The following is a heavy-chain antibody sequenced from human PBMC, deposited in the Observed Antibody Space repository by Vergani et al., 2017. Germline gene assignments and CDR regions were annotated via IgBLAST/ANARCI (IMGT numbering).Heavy chain of an antibody. CDR3: ARGHSVVQGHYIYYYSYFMDV. D-gene: IGHD2-15*01. Sequence: QVHLQEAGPGLVKPAETLSLTCTVSGDSMNNYYWHWIRQTPGKGLEWIGYIYLGGTTPYNPSLESRVSLSADTSKNQFSLQLTSVPAADTAVYYCARGHSVVQGHYIYYYSYFMDVWGKXP. CDR1: GDSMNNYY. CDR2: IYLGGTT. J-gene: IGHJ6*03. V-gene: IGHV4-59*01.